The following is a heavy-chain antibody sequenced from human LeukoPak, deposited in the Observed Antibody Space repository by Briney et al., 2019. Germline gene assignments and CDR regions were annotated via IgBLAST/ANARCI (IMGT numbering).Heavy chain of an antibody. Sequence: SQTLSLTCTVSGGSISSGSYYWSWIRQPAGKGLEWIGRIYTSGSTNYNPSLKSRVTISVDTSKNQFSLKLSSVTAADTAVYYCARDLGYCSSTSCSYYFDYWGQGTLVTVSS. CDR2: IYTSGST. CDR3: ARDLGYCSSTSCSYYFDY. D-gene: IGHD2-2*01. V-gene: IGHV4-61*02. CDR1: GGSISSGSYY. J-gene: IGHJ4*02.